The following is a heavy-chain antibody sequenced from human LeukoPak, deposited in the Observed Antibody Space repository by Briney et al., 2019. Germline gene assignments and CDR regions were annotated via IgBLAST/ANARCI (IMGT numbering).Heavy chain of an antibody. CDR2: INHSGST. D-gene: IGHD2-21*01. J-gene: IGHJ6*02. CDR3: ARDSRGGYYYGMDV. V-gene: IGHV4-34*01. Sequence: SETLSLTCAVYGGSFSGYYWSWIRQPPGKGLEWIGEINHSGSTNYNPSLKSRVTISVDTSKNQFSPKLSSVTAADTAVYYCARDSRGGYYYGMDVWGQGTTVTVSS. CDR1: GGSFSGYY.